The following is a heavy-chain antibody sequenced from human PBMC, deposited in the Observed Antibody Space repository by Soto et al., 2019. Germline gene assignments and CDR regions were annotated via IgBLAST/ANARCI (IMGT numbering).Heavy chain of an antibody. V-gene: IGHV3-23*04. CDR3: AKPHRDVYSTAFFYH. Sequence: VQLVESGGGVVQPGRSLRLSCAASEFTFSTYAMSWVRQAPGKGLEWVSGISGSGGGTYYADSVKGRFTISRDNSKNTVYLQMNSLRAEDTAVYYCAKPHRDVYSTAFFYHWGQGTLVTVSS. J-gene: IGHJ4*02. D-gene: IGHD4-4*01. CDR1: EFTFSTYA. CDR2: ISGSGGGT.